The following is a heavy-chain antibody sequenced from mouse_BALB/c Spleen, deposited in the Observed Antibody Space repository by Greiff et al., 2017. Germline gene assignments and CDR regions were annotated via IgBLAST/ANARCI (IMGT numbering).Heavy chain of an antibody. D-gene: IGHD1-2*01. Sequence: VQLQQSGPELVKPGASVKISCKASGYTFTDYYMNWVKQSHGKSLEWIGLVNPNNGGTSYNQKFKGKATLTVDKSSSTAYMELRSLTSEDSAVYYCARRIHYYATGYFDYWGQGTTLTVSS. V-gene: IGHV1-26*01. CDR2: VNPNNGGT. CDR1: GYTFTDYY. J-gene: IGHJ2*01. CDR3: ARRIHYYATGYFDY.